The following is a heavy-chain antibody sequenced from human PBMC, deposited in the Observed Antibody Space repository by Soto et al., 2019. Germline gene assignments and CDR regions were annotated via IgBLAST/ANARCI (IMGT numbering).Heavy chain of an antibody. CDR3: ARHYYATYYFDY. D-gene: IGHD3-22*01. V-gene: IGHV4-39*01. CDR2: IYSSGST. Sequence: QLQLQESGPGLVKPSETLSLTCTVSGGSISSSNYYWGWIRQPPGKGLEWIGSIYSSGSTYYIPSLKSRLTGSVDTSKNQFSLKLTSVTAADTAVFYCARHYYATYYFDYWGQGTLVTVSS. CDR1: GGSISSSNYY. J-gene: IGHJ4*02.